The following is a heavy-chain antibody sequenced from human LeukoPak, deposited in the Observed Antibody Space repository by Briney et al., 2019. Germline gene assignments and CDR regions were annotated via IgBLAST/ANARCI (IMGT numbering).Heavy chain of an antibody. CDR3: ARDLYDFWSGRKYYFDY. V-gene: IGHV3-74*01. J-gene: IGHJ4*02. CDR2: INPDGSST. Sequence: GGSLRLSCAASGFTFGSHWMHWVRQAPGKGLVWVSQINPDGSSTTYADSVKGRLTISRDNAKNTLYLQMNSLRDEDTAVYYCARDLYDFWSGRKYYFDYWGQGTLVAVSS. CDR1: GFTFGSHW. D-gene: IGHD3-3*01.